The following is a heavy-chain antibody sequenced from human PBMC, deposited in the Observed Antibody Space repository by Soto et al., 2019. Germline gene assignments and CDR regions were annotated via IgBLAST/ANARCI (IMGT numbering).Heavy chain of an antibody. CDR1: GFNFKSHG. CDR3: ARPLYERNHGEVFDY. J-gene: IGHJ4*02. CDR2: ISYDGTFE. D-gene: IGHD2-8*01. V-gene: IGHV3-30*03. Sequence: QVQLVESGGGVVQPGRSLRLSCAASGFNFKSHGMHWVRQAPGKGPEWISWISYDGTFEYYAESVRGRFTISRDSSKDTIYLQMDSLKTEDTALYYCARPLYERNHGEVFDYWGQGTQVTVSS.